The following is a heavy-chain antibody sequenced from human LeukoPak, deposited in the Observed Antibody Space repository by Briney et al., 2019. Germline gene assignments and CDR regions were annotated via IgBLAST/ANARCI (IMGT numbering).Heavy chain of an antibody. CDR1: GGSISTSNYY. CDR3: ARSTVVTPYFDY. V-gene: IGHV4-61*01. J-gene: IGHJ4*02. Sequence: KTSETLSLTCTVSGGSISTSNYYWSWIRQPPGKGLEWIGYIYYSGSTNYNPSLKSRVTISVDTSKNQFSLKLSSVTAADTAVYYCARSTVVTPYFDYWGQGTLVTVSS. D-gene: IGHD4-23*01. CDR2: IYYSGST.